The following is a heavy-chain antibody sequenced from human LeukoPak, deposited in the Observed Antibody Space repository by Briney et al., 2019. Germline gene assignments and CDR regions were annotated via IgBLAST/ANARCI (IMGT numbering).Heavy chain of an antibody. J-gene: IGHJ3*02. CDR1: GGSISSGDYY. V-gene: IGHV4-30-4*01. D-gene: IGHD4-17*01. Sequence: PSETLSLTCTVSGGSISSGDYYWSWIRQPPGKGLEWIGYIYYSGSTYYNPSLKSRVTISVDTSKDQFSLKLSSVTAADTAVYYCARDHRPIRVTTAVDAFDIWGQGTMVTVPS. CDR2: IYYSGST. CDR3: ARDHRPIRVTTAVDAFDI.